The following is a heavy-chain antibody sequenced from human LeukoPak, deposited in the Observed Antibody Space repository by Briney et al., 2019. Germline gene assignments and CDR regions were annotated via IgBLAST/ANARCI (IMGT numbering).Heavy chain of an antibody. J-gene: IGHJ4*02. CDR3: ARVAYYYGSGMQIDY. CDR2: IYYSGST. D-gene: IGHD3-10*01. V-gene: IGHV4-61*01. Sequence: PSETLPLTCTVSGGSVTSGSYYWGWIRQPPGKGLEWIGYIYYSGSTNYNPSLKSRITISIDTSKNQFSLKLNFVTAADTAVYYCARVAYYYGSGMQIDYWGQGTLVTVSS. CDR1: GGSVTSGSYY.